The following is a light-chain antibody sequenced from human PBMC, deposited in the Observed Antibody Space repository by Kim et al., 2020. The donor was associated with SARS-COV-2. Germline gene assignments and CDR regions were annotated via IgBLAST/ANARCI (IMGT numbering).Light chain of an antibody. J-gene: IGLJ2*01. CDR3: NSRDSSGQDVV. CDR2: GKN. Sequence: SSELTQDPAVSVALGQTVRITCQGDTLRSYYTGWYQQKPGQAPVLVIYGKNNRPSGIPDRFSGSSSGNTASLTITGAQAEDEADYYCNSRDSSGQDVVFG. CDR1: TLRSYY. V-gene: IGLV3-19*01.